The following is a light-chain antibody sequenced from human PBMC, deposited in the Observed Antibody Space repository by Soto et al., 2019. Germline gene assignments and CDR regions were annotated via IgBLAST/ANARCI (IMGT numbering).Light chain of an antibody. CDR2: DVS. Sequence: QSALTQPASVSGSPGQSITISCTGTSSDVGGYNYVSWYQQHPGKAPKLMIYDVSNRPSGVSNRFSGSKSGNTASLTISGLQAEGEADYYSSSYTSSSTWVFCGGTKATVL. V-gene: IGLV2-14*01. J-gene: IGLJ3*02. CDR3: SSYTSSSTWV. CDR1: SSDVGGYNY.